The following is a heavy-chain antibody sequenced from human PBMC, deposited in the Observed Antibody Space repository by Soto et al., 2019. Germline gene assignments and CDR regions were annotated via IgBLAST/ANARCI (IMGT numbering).Heavy chain of an antibody. Sequence: PGGSLRLSCATSGFSFNDYVMYWVRQAPGQGLEWVAIISSDGHHQFYLDNLRGRFTVSRDNSKNTLYLQMNSLRPEDTAVYYCSRGTYYPQSSGLHADYWGPGTVVTVS. J-gene: IGHJ4*02. CDR3: SRGTYYPQSSGLHADY. CDR2: ISSDGHHQ. V-gene: IGHV3-30*03. D-gene: IGHD3-22*01. CDR1: GFSFNDYV.